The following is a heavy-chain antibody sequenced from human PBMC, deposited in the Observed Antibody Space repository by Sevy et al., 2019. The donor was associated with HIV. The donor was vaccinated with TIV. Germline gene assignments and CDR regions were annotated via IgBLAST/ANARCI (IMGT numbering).Heavy chain of an antibody. J-gene: IGHJ5*02. V-gene: IGHV4-34*01. Sequence: SETLSLTCAVHGGSFSGYYWNWIRQPPGKGLEWIGEINHSGSTNYNPSLKSRVTISVDTSKNQFSLKLSHVTAADTAVYYCARSPPIVVVPGAPSWFDTWGQGTLVTVS. CDR3: ARSPPIVVVPGAPSWFDT. CDR1: GGSFSGYY. CDR2: INHSGST. D-gene: IGHD2-2*01.